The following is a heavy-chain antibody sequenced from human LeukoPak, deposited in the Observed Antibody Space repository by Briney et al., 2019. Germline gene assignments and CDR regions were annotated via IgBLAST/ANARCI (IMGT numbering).Heavy chain of an antibody. Sequence: PSETLSLTCTVSGGSISSRSYYWGWIRQPPGKGLECIGTISYSGSTYYNASLKSRVSISVDTSKNQFSLKLGSVTASDTAVYYCAGLSDVLTAYDNWGQGTLVTVSS. J-gene: IGHJ4*02. CDR1: GGSISSRSYY. V-gene: IGHV4-39*01. CDR3: AGLSDVLTAYDN. CDR2: ISYSGST. D-gene: IGHD3-9*01.